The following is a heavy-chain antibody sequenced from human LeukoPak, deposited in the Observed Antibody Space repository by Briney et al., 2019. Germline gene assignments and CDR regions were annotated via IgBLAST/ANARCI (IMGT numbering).Heavy chain of an antibody. Sequence: SETLSLTCTVSGGSISSDYWSWIRQPPGKGLEWIGRIYTSGSTNYNPSLKSRVTISVDTSKNQFSLKLSSVTAADTAVYYCARDIVVVVAEGFDYWGQGTLVTVSS. J-gene: IGHJ4*02. D-gene: IGHD2-15*01. CDR1: GGSISSDY. CDR2: IYTSGST. CDR3: ARDIVVVVAEGFDY. V-gene: IGHV4-4*08.